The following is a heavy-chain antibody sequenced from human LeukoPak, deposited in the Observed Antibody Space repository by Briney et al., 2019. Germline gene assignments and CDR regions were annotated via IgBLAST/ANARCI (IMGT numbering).Heavy chain of an antibody. D-gene: IGHD6-13*01. V-gene: IGHV4-39*07. CDR1: GGSISSSSYY. CDR3: ARVRGYSSSWYRVYNWFDP. J-gene: IGHJ5*02. CDR2: IYYSGST. Sequence: SETLSLTCTVSGGSISSSSYYWGWIRQPPGKGLEWIGSIYYSGSTYYNPSLKSRVTISVDTSKNQFSLKLSSVTATDTAVYYCARVRGYSSSWYRVYNWFDPWGQGTLVTVSS.